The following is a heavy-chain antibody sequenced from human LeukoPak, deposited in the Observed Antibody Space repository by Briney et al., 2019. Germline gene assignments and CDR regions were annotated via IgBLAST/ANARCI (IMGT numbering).Heavy chain of an antibody. CDR2: IWYDGSNE. Sequence: GGSLRLSCAASGFTFSSYGMHWVRQAPGKGLEWVAVIWYDGSNEYYADSVKGRFTISRDNSKNTLYLQMNSLRAEDTAVYYCARDYGIVGATTLDYWGQGTLVTVSS. J-gene: IGHJ4*02. D-gene: IGHD1-26*01. CDR3: ARDYGIVGATTLDY. CDR1: GFTFSSYG. V-gene: IGHV3-33*01.